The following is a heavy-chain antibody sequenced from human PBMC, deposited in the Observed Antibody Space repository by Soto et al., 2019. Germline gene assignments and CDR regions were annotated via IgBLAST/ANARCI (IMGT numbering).Heavy chain of an antibody. J-gene: IGHJ4*02. CDR1: GYTFTSYG. Sequence: QVQLVQSGAEVKKPGASVKVSCKASGYTFTSYGISWVRQAPGQGLEWMGWISAYNGNTNYAQKLQGRVTMTTDTSTSTAYMELMSLRSDDTSVYYCARGDISLRFLEWLLGSFDYWGQGTLVTVSS. V-gene: IGHV1-18*04. CDR2: ISAYNGNT. CDR3: ARGDISLRFLEWLLGSFDY. D-gene: IGHD3-3*01.